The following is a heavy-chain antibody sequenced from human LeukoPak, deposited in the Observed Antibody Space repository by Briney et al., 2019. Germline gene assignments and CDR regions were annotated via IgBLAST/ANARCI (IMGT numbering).Heavy chain of an antibody. V-gene: IGHV3-74*01. CDR1: GFTFSSYW. CDR3: ARMEVRGVIRNLDY. D-gene: IGHD3-10*01. Sequence: GGSLRLSCAASGFTFSSYWMHWVRQTPGKGLVWVSRINSDGTSSSYADSGKGRFTISRDNTKNTLYPQIHSLRAEDTAVYYCARMEVRGVIRNLDYWGQGTLVTVSS. CDR2: INSDGTSS. J-gene: IGHJ4*02.